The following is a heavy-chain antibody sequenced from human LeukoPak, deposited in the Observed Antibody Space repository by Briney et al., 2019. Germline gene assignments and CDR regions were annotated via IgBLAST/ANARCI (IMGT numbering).Heavy chain of an antibody. J-gene: IGHJ5*02. CDR2: IYHSGST. CDR3: ARGGYDILTGPMDWFDP. V-gene: IGHV4-38-2*01. Sequence: PSETLSLTCAVSGYSIGSGYYWGWIRQPPGKGLEWIGSIYHSGSTYYNPSLKSRVTISVDTSKNQLSLKLSSVTAADTAVYYCARGGYDILTGPMDWFDPWGQGTLVTVSS. CDR1: GYSIGSGYY. D-gene: IGHD3-9*01.